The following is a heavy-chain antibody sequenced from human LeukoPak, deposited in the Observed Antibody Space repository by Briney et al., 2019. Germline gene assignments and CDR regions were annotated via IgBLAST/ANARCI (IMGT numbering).Heavy chain of an antibody. D-gene: IGHD3-10*01. V-gene: IGHV3-74*01. CDR2: IRSDGATT. J-gene: IGHJ4*02. Sequence: GGSLRLSCAASGFSFSSNWIHWVRQAPGKGLEWVSLIRSDGATTSYADSVRGRFTVSRDNAKNTLYLQMNSLRAEDTAVCYCARDRGLATPFDYWGQGTLVTVSS. CDR1: GFSFSSNW. CDR3: ARDRGLATPFDY.